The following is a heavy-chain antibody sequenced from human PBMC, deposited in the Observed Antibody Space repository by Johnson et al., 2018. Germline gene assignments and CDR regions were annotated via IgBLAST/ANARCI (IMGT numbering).Heavy chain of an antibody. V-gene: IGHV3-9*01. J-gene: IGHJ3*01. CDR1: GFTFDDYA. CDR2: IRWNSGSM. Sequence: VRLVESGGGLVQPGRSLRLSCAASGFTFDDYAMHWVRQAPGKGLEWVSGIRWNSGSMGYADSVKGRFTISRANAKYSLFLQMTRLRAEDTALYYCAQDNSSDCGGDCYSLDALDVWGQGTMVTVSS. D-gene: IGHD2-21*02. CDR3: AQDNSSDCGGDCYSLDALDV.